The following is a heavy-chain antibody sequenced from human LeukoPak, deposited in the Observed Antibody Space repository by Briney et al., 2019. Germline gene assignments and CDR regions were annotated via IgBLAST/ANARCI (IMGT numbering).Heavy chain of an antibody. CDR2: INPNSGGT. Sequence: GASVKVSCKASGYTFTGYYMHWVRQAPGQGLEWMAWINPNSGGTNYAQKFQGRVTMTRDTSISTAYMELSRLRSDDTAVYYCARLRLGGITMVREYYFDYWGQGTLVTVSS. V-gene: IGHV1-2*02. CDR1: GYTFTGYY. D-gene: IGHD3-10*01. J-gene: IGHJ4*02. CDR3: ARLRLGGITMVREYYFDY.